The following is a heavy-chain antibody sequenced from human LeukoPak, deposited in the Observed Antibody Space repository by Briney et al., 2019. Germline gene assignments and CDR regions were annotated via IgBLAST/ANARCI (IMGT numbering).Heavy chain of an antibody. CDR1: GFTFSSYW. V-gene: IGHV3-7*01. Sequence: PGGSLRLSCAASGFTFSSYWMSWVRQAPGKGLEWVANIKQDGSEKYYVDSVKGRFTISRDNAKNSLYLQMNSLRAEDTVVYYCARDHYYGSGSYYYREYYYYGMDVWGQGTTVTVSS. D-gene: IGHD3-10*01. CDR3: ARDHYYGSGSYYYREYYYYGMDV. CDR2: IKQDGSEK. J-gene: IGHJ6*02.